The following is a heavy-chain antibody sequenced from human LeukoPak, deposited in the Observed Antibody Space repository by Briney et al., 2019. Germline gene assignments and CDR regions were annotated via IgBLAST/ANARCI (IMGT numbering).Heavy chain of an antibody. Sequence: GASVKVSCKASGYTFTSYYMHWVRQAPGQGLEWMGIINPSGGSTSYAQKLQGRVTMTRDTSTSTVYMELSSLRSEDTAVYYCARDVEMATIDYWGQGTLVTVSS. V-gene: IGHV1-46*01. CDR1: GYTFTSYY. CDR3: ARDVEMATIDY. J-gene: IGHJ4*02. D-gene: IGHD5-24*01. CDR2: INPSGGST.